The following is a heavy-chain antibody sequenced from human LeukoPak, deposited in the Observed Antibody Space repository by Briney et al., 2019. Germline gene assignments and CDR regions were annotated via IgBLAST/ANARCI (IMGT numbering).Heavy chain of an antibody. CDR3: ARGPTGLFDY. CDR1: GGSISSYY. V-gene: IGHV4-59*01. D-gene: IGHD1-1*01. J-gene: IGHJ4*02. CDR2: IYYSGST. Sequence: KSSETLSLTCTVSGGSISSYYWSWIRQPPGKGLEWIGYIYYSGSTNYNPSLKSRVTISVDTSKNQFSLKLSSVTAADTAVYYCARGPTGLFDYWGQGTLVTVSS.